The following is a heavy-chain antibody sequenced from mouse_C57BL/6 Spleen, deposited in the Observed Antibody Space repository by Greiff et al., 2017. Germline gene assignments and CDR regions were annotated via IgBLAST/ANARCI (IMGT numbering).Heavy chain of an antibody. D-gene: IGHD1-1*01. CDR1: GYSITSGYY. CDR2: ISYDGSN. J-gene: IGHJ1*03. Sequence: EVQLQQSGPGLVKPSQSLSLTCSVTGYSITSGYYWNWIRQFPGNKLEWMGYISYDGSNNYNPSLKNRISITRDTSKNQFFLKLNSVTTEDTATYYCARERNGSSGDWYFDVWGTGTTVTVSS. V-gene: IGHV3-6*01. CDR3: ARERNGSSGDWYFDV.